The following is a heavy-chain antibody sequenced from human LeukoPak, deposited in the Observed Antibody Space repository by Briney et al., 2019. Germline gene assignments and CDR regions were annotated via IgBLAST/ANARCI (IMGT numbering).Heavy chain of an antibody. CDR1: GFTFSNAW. Sequence: KTGGSLRLSCAASGFTFSNAWMSWVRQAPGKGLEWVGRIKSKTDGGTTGYAAPVKGRFTISRDDSKNTLYLQMNSLKTEDTAVYYCTTDRSYDYVWGSYRYGWGQGTLVTVSS. J-gene: IGHJ4*02. CDR3: TTDRSYDYVWGSYRYG. D-gene: IGHD3-16*02. CDR2: IKSKTDGGTT. V-gene: IGHV3-15*01.